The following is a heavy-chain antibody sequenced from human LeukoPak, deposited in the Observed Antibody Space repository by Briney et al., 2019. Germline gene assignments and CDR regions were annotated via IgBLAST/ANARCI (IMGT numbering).Heavy chain of an antibody. J-gene: IGHJ3*02. CDR2: IHYSGST. CDR1: GGSISSYY. D-gene: IGHD5-12*01. Sequence: TETLSLTCTDCGGSISSYYWSWIRQPPAEGLEYIGYIHYSGSTNYSPSLKSRVTISVDTSNKQFSLKLSSVTAADTALYYCARHKSGYGAEHAFDIWGQETKVTVSS. V-gene: IGHV4-59*08. CDR3: ARHKSGYGAEHAFDI.